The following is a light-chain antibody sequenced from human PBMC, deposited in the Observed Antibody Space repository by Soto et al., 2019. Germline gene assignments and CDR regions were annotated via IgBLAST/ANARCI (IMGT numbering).Light chain of an antibody. CDR3: AAWDDSLSAEV. CDR2: RNN. J-gene: IGLJ2*01. Sequence: QSVLTQPPSASGTPGQRVTISCSGSSSNIGSNYVYWYQQLPGTAPKLLIYRNNQRPSGVPDRFSGSKSGTSASLAISGLGSEDEADYYCAAWDDSLSAEVFGGGTQLTVL. CDR1: SSNIGSNY. V-gene: IGLV1-47*01.